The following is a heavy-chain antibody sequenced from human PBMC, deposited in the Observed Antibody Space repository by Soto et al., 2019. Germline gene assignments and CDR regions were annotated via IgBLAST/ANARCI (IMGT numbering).Heavy chain of an antibody. D-gene: IGHD3-10*01. CDR2: TFNRGST. CDR1: GVSITSYY. V-gene: IGHV4-4*07. Sequence: SETLSLTCTVSGVSITSYYWNWIRQPAGKGLEWIGRTFNRGSTSYNPSLKSRVTVSIDTPENQFSLRLTSVTAADTAVYYCARDTGYSYGAALDYWGQGTLVTVSS. CDR3: ARDTGYSYGAALDY. J-gene: IGHJ4*02.